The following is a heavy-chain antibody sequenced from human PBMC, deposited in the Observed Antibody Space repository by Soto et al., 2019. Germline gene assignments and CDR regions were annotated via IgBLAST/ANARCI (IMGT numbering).Heavy chain of an antibody. CDR2: ISGSGGST. D-gene: IGHD3-22*01. V-gene: IGHV3-23*01. J-gene: IGHJ4*02. CDR3: AKDGFYYYDSSGSHY. CDR1: GFTFSSYA. Sequence: PGGSLRLSCAASGFTFSSYAMSWVRQAPGKGLEWVSAISGSGGSTYYADSVKGRFTISRDNSKNTLYLQMNSLRAEDTAVYYCAKDGFYYYDSSGSHYWGQGTLVTVSS.